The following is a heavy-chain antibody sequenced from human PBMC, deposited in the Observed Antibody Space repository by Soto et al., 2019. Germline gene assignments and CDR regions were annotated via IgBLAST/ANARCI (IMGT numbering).Heavy chain of an antibody. D-gene: IGHD2-2*01. CDR1: GGTFSSYA. J-gene: IGHJ5*02. CDR3: ASNYCSSTSCYNWFDP. V-gene: IGHV1-69*01. Sequence: QVQLVQSGAEVKKPGSSVKVSCKASGGTFSSYAISWVRQAPGQGLEWMGGIIPIFGTANYAQKFQGRVTITADESTSRAYMELSSLRSEDTAVYYCASNYCSSTSCYNWFDPWGQGTLVTVSS. CDR2: IIPIFGTA.